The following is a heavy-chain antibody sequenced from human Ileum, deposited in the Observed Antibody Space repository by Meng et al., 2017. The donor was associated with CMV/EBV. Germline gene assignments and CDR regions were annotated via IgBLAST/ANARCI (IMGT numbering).Heavy chain of an antibody. CDR1: GGSISSGGYY. Sequence: SETLSLTCTVSGGSISSGGYYWSWIRQHPGKGLEWIGYIYYSGSTYYNPSLKSRVTISVDTSKNQFSLKLSSVTAADTAVYYCARVSSGSPDYWGQGTLVTVSS. CDR2: IYYSGST. D-gene: IGHD1-26*01. V-gene: IGHV4-31*03. CDR3: ARVSSGSPDY. J-gene: IGHJ4*02.